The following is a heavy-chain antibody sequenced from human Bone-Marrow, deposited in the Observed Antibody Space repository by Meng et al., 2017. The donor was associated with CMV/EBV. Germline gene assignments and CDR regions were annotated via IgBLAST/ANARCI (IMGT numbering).Heavy chain of an antibody. CDR2: ISYDGSNK. CDR1: GFTFSSYA. CDR3: ASSSSTQYFQH. Sequence: SCAASGFTFSSYAMHWVRQAPGKGLEWVAVISYDGSNKYYADSVKGRFTISRDNSKNTLYLQMNSLRAEDTAVYYCASSSSTQYFQHWGQGTLVTVSS. D-gene: IGHD2-2*01. V-gene: IGHV3-30*04. J-gene: IGHJ1*01.